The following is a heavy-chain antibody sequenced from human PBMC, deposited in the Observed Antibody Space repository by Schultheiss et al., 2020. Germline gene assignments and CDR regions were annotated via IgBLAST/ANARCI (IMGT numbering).Heavy chain of an antibody. J-gene: IGHJ6*02. V-gene: IGHV4-31*03. CDR2: IYYSGST. Sequence: SETLSLTCTVSGGSISSGGYYWSWIRQHPGKGLEWIGYIYYSGSTYYNPSLKSRVTISVDTSKNQFSLKLSSVTAADTAVYYCARDGNYYDSGGYYHQNYYYGMDVWGQGTTVTVSS. CDR3: ARDGNYYDSGGYYHQNYYYGMDV. D-gene: IGHD3-22*01. CDR1: GGSISSGGYY.